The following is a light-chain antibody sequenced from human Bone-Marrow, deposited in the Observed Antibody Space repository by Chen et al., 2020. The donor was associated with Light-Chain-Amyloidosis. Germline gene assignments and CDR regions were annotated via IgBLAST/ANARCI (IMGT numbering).Light chain of an antibody. V-gene: IGLV2-14*01. CDR3: SSYTITNTLV. CDR2: EGT. Sequence: QSALTQPASVSGSPGQSITISCTGTSSDVGGDNHVSWYQQHPDKAPKLIIYEGTNRPSWVPDRFSGSKSDNTASLTISGLQTEDEADYFCSSYTITNTLVFGSGTRVTVL. J-gene: IGLJ1*01. CDR1: SSDVGGDNH.